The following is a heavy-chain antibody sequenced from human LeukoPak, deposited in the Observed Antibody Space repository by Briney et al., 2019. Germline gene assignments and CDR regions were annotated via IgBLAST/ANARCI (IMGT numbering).Heavy chain of an antibody. D-gene: IGHD3-10*02. CDR1: GGSFSGYY. CDR2: INHSGST. CDR3: ARLPRGLFGEFLNFDL. Sequence: SETLXLTCAVYGGSFSGYYWSWIRQPPGKGLEWIGEINHSGSTNYNPSLKSRVTISVDTSKNQFSLKLNSVTAADTAVYYCARLPRGLFGEFLNFDLWGQGTPVTVSS. J-gene: IGHJ4*02. V-gene: IGHV4-34*01.